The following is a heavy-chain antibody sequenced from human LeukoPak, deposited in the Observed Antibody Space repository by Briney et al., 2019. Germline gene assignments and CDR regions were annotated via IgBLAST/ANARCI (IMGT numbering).Heavy chain of an antibody. CDR2: INHSRST. CDR1: GGSFSGYY. Sequence: PSETLSLTCAVYGGSFSGYYWSWIRQPPGKGLEWIGEINHSRSTNYTPSLKSPVTISVDTSKNQFSLKLSSVTAADTAVYYCARGRFADYWGQGTLGTVS. D-gene: IGHD3-10*01. V-gene: IGHV4-34*01. CDR3: ARGRFADY. J-gene: IGHJ4*02.